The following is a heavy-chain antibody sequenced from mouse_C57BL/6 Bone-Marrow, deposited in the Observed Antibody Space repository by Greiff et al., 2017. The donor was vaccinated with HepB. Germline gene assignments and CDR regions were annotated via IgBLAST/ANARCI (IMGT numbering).Heavy chain of an antibody. Sequence: VQLQQSGAELVRPGTSVKVSCKASGYAFTNYLIEWVKQRPGQGLEWIGVINPGSGGTNYNEKFKGKATLTADKSSSTAYRQLSSLTSEDSAVYFCARDYGGYWGQGTTLTVSS. CDR1: GYAFTNYL. CDR2: INPGSGGT. D-gene: IGHD1-1*01. CDR3: ARDYGGY. J-gene: IGHJ2*01. V-gene: IGHV1-54*01.